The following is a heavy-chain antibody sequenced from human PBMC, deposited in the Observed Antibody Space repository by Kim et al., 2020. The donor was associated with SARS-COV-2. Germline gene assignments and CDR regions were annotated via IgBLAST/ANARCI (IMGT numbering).Heavy chain of an antibody. J-gene: IGHJ3*02. Sequence: YYADSGKGRFTTSRDNSKNSLYLQMNSLGAEDTALYYCAKVVVTSDAFDIWGQGTMVTVSS. CDR3: AKVVVTSDAFDI. V-gene: IGHV3-43D*03. D-gene: IGHD3-22*01.